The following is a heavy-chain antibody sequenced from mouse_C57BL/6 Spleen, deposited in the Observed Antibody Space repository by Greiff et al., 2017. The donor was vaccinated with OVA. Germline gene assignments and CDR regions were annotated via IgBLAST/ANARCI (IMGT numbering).Heavy chain of an antibody. D-gene: IGHD1-1*01. CDR1: GYTFTSYW. Sequence: QVHVKQPGAELVKPGASVKVSCKASGYTFTSYWMHWVKQRPGQGLEWIGRIHPSDSDTNYNQKFKGKATLTVDKSSSTAYMQLSSLTSEDSAVYYCAIDYYGSSYAWFAYWGQGTLVTVSA. J-gene: IGHJ3*01. V-gene: IGHV1-74*01. CDR3: AIDYYGSSYAWFAY. CDR2: IHPSDSDT.